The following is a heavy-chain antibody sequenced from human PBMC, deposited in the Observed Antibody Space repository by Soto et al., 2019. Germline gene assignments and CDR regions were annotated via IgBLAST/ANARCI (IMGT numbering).Heavy chain of an antibody. CDR2: INTHNGNT. J-gene: IGHJ6*02. D-gene: IGHD3-10*01. CDR1: GYTFSTYG. V-gene: IGHV1-18*01. CDR3: TREGSAPYYYYGMDA. Sequence: GASVKVSSKASGYTFSTYGISWVGQAPGQGLEWMGWINTHNGNTNYAQNLQGRVIMTADTSTSTAYMELRSLRSDDTAVYYCTREGSAPYYYYGMDAWGQGTTLTVSS.